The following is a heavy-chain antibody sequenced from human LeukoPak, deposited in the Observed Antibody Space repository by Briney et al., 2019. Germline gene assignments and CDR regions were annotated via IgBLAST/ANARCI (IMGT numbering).Heavy chain of an antibody. CDR1: GFTFSSYA. Sequence: GGSLRLSCAASGFTFSSYAMSWVRQAPGKGLEWVSSISSSSSYIYYADSVKGRFTISRDNAKNSLYLQMNSLRAEDTAVYYCARDESGFRNAFDIWGQGTMVTVSS. V-gene: IGHV3-21*01. CDR2: ISSSSSYI. J-gene: IGHJ3*02. CDR3: ARDESGFRNAFDI. D-gene: IGHD5-18*01.